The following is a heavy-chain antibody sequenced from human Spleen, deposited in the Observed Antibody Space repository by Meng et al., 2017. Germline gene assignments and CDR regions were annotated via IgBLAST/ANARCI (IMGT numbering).Heavy chain of an antibody. J-gene: IGHJ4*02. CDR2: INHSGST. CDR3: ARGPTTMAHDFDY. Sequence: TLSLTCTVSGGSISTNYWSWIRQPPGKGLEWIGEINHSGSTNYNPSLESRATISVDTSQNNLSLKLSSVTAADSAVYYCARGPTTMAHDFDYWGQGTLVTVSS. CDR1: GGSISTNY. D-gene: IGHD4-11*01. V-gene: IGHV4-34*01.